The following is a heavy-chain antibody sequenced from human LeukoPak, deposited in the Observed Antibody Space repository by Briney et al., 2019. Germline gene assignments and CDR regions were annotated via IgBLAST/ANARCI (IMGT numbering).Heavy chain of an antibody. Sequence: SETLSLTCAVSGDSISGTNWWSWVRQSPGVGLEWIGEMYHTGSSNYNPSLKSRVTISVDKSKNQFSLRLSSVTAADTAVYYCSRLYGDYGWFDPWGQGTLVTVSS. J-gene: IGHJ5*02. V-gene: IGHV4-4*02. CDR1: GDSISGTNW. CDR2: MYHTGSS. CDR3: SRLYGDYGWFDP. D-gene: IGHD4-17*01.